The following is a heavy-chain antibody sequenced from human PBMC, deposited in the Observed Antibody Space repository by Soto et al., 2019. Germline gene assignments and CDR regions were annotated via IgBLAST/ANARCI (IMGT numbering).Heavy chain of an antibody. D-gene: IGHD1-1*01. V-gene: IGHV3-23*01. Sequence: GGSLRLSCAASGFTFTNYAMIWVRQAPGEGLEWVSSISGIGENTYYADSVKGRFTISRESYNNTLSLQMNSPREEDTAAYYSERQTGKSNYWKFYFDHWGQRDLVTVT. CDR2: ISGIGENT. CDR3: ERQTGKSNYWKFYFDH. CDR1: GFTFTNYA. J-gene: IGHJ4*02.